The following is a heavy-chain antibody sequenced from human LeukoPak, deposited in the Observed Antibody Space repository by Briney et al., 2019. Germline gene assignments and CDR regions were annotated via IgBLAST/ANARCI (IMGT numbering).Heavy chain of an antibody. CDR3: ARAEVWLDY. V-gene: IGHV3-30-3*01. D-gene: IGHD6-19*01. CDR1: GFTFSNYA. J-gene: IGHJ4*02. Sequence: GRSLRLSCAASGFTFSNYAMHWVRQAPGKGLEWVAVISYDGFNKYYSDSVKGRFTISRDNSKNTLYLQMNSLRGEDTAVYYCARAEVWLDYWGQGTLVTVSS. CDR2: ISYDGFNK.